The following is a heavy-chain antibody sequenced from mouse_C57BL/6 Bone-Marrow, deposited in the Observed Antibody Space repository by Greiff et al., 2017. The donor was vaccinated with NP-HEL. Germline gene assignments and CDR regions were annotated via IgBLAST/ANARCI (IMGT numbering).Heavy chain of an antibody. Sequence: QVQLQQPGAELVKPGASVKLSCKASGYTFTSYWMLWVKQRPGQGLEWIGEIDPSDSYTNYNQKFKGKATLTVDTSSSTAYMQLSSLTSEDSAVYYCARRGPFYFDYWGQGTTLTVSS. J-gene: IGHJ2*01. CDR3: ARRGPFYFDY. CDR1: GYTFTSYW. V-gene: IGHV1-50*01. CDR2: IDPSDSYT.